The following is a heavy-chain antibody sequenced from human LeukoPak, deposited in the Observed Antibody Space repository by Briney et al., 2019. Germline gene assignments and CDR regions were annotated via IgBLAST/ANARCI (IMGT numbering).Heavy chain of an antibody. CDR3: AKGTIDNVDY. Sequence: GGSLRLSCAASGFTFNTNAMSWVRQAPGKGLEWVSVISGDGSNTYYADSVKGRFTISRDNSKNSLYLQMNSLRPEDTALYYCAKGTIDNVDYWGQGTLVIVSS. J-gene: IGHJ4*02. CDR1: GFTFNTNA. CDR2: ISGDGSNT. D-gene: IGHD1-14*01. V-gene: IGHV3-43*02.